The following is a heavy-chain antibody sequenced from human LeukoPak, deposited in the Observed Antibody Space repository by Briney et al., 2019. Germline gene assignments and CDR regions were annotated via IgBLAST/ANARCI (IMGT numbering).Heavy chain of an antibody. CDR1: GGSISSSSYY. CDR3: ARDSIQLLDDAFDI. CDR2: IYYSGST. Sequence: PSETLSLTRTVSGGSISSSSYYWSWIRQPPGKGLEWIGYIYYSGSTNYNPSLKSRVTISVDTSKNQLSLKLSSVTAADTAVYYCARDSIQLLDDAFDIWGQGTMVTVSS. D-gene: IGHD2-2*01. J-gene: IGHJ3*02. V-gene: IGHV4-61*01.